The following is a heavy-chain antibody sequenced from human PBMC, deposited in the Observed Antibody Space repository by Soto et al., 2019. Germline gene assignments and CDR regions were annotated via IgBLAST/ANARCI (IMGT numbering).Heavy chain of an antibody. CDR2: TYYRSKWYN. V-gene: IGHV6-1*01. Sequence: LQTLSLTCAISGDSVSSNSAAWNWIRQSPSRGLEWLGRTYYRSKWYNDYAVSVKSRITINPDTSKNQFSLQLNSVTPEDTAVYYCASSGQYSSGSQSLDYWGQGTLVTVSS. CDR3: ASSGQYSSGSQSLDY. J-gene: IGHJ4*02. D-gene: IGHD6-19*01. CDR1: GDSVSSNSAA.